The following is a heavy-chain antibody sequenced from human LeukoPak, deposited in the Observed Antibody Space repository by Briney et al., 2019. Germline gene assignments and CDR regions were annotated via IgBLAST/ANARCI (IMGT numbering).Heavy chain of an antibody. Sequence: SETLSLTCTVSGYSISSGYDWGWIRQPPGKGLEWIGSIYYRRTTYYNPSLKSRVTISINTSENQFSLRLSSMTAADTAVYYCASHQGEWLPFQHWGQGTLVTVSS. CDR2: IYYRRTT. CDR3: ASHQGEWLPFQH. CDR1: GYSISSGYD. J-gene: IGHJ1*01. D-gene: IGHD3-16*01. V-gene: IGHV4-38-2*02.